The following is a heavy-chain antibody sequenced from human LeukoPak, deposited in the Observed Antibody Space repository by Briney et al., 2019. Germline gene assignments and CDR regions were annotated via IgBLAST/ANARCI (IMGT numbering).Heavy chain of an antibody. V-gene: IGHV3-30*18. Sequence: GGSLRLSCAASGFTFTSYSMNWVRQAPGKGLEWVAVISYDGSNKYYADSVKGRFTISRDNSKNTLYLQMNSLRAEDTAVYYCAKLYDSGSRNDYWGQGTLVTVSS. CDR3: AKLYDSGSRNDY. CDR1: GFTFTSYS. J-gene: IGHJ4*02. D-gene: IGHD3-22*01. CDR2: ISYDGSNK.